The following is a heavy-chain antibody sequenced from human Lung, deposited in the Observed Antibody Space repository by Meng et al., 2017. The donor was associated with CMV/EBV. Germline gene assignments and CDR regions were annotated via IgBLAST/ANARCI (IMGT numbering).Heavy chain of an antibody. V-gene: IGHV3-66*02. J-gene: IGHJ2*01. Sequence: GESXKISCSGSGFIVNSNDMTWVRQAPGKGPEWVSGIFGGGKTYYADSVQGRFTISRDNSKNTLYLQMNALTAEDSALYYCASFKHQLVGGIYWYLDLLGPGXLVTVSS. CDR2: IFGGGKT. CDR3: ASFKHQLVGGIYWYLDL. D-gene: IGHD3-16*01. CDR1: GFIVNSND.